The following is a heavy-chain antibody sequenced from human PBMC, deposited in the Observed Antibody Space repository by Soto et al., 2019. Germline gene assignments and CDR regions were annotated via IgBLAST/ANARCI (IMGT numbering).Heavy chain of an antibody. CDR1: GFTFSHYY. Sequence: VGSLRLSCAASGFTFSHYYMSWIRQAPGKGLEWVSYISSSSSYTNYADSVKGRFTISRDNAKNSLYLQMNSLRAEATAVYYCARYCSSTRCQGYFQHWGQGTLVTVSS. CDR2: ISSSSSYT. D-gene: IGHD2-2*01. V-gene: IGHV3-11*06. J-gene: IGHJ1*01. CDR3: ARYCSSTRCQGYFQH.